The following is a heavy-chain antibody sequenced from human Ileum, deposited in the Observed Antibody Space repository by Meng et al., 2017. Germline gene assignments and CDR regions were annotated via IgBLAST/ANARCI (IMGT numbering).Heavy chain of an antibody. J-gene: IGHJ4*02. CDR3: AKSDCGSNYCRRTAC. CDR2: ISGSGGDT. D-gene: IGHD2-21*01. CDR1: GFTFSNYA. V-gene: IGHV3-23*01. Sequence: GESLKISCGASGFTFSNYAMIWFRQAPGKWLEWVSGISGSGGDTYYADSVKGRFTISRDTSKNTLYLQMNSLRVEDTAVYYCAKSDCGSNYCRRTACWGQGTLVTVSS.